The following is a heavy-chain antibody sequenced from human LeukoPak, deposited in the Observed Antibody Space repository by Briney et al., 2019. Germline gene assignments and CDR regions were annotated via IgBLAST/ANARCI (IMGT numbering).Heavy chain of an antibody. D-gene: IGHD5-18*01. CDR2: IIPIFGIA. CDR1: GGTFSSYA. J-gene: IGHJ5*02. V-gene: IGHV1-69*04. CDR3: ARAAVDTAMVTPPLNWFDP. Sequence: SVKVSCKASGGTFSSYAISWVRQAPGQGLEWMGRIIPIFGIANYAQKFQGRVTITADKSTSTAYMELSSLRSEDTAVYYRARAAVDTAMVTPPLNWFDPWGQGTLVTVSS.